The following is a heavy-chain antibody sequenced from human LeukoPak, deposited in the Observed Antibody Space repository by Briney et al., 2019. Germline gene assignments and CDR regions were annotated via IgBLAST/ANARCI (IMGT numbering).Heavy chain of an antibody. CDR1: GFTVSGNY. Sequence: PGGSLRLSCAASGFTVSGNYMTWVRQAPGKGLEWVSVIYTGGNADYADSVKGRFIISRDTSKNTVNLQMNSLRAEDTAVYYCASGQLSGKGFDYWGQGTLVTVSS. CDR2: IYTGGNA. CDR3: ASGQLSGKGFDY. D-gene: IGHD1-26*01. V-gene: IGHV3-66*01. J-gene: IGHJ4*02.